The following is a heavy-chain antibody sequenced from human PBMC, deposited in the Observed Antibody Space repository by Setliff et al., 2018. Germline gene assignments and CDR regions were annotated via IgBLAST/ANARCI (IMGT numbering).Heavy chain of an antibody. Sequence: PGGSLRLSCAASGFTFSDHYMDWVRQAPGKGLEWVGRFRNRANGYTTEYAASVKGRFTISRDNAKNSLYLQMNSLRAEDTAVYYCALGSSLDYWGRGTLVTVSS. CDR3: ALGSSLDY. J-gene: IGHJ4*02. V-gene: IGHV3-72*01. CDR2: FRNRANGYTT. D-gene: IGHD3-10*01. CDR1: GFTFSDHY.